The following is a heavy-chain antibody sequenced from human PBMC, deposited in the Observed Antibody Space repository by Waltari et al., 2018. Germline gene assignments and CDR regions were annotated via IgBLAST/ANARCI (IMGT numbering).Heavy chain of an antibody. CDR3: ARVREDFWSGFYH. V-gene: IGHV3-7*01. CDR1: GLPFCPYG. D-gene: IGHD3-3*01. J-gene: IGHJ4*02. Sequence: EVQLVESGGGLVQPGGSLGLSCAASGLPFCPYGMSWVRQGPGKGLEWVANIKQDGSEKYYVDSVKGRFTISRENTNNSLYLQMNSLRAEDTAVYYCARVREDFWSGFYHWGQGALVTVSS. CDR2: IKQDGSEK.